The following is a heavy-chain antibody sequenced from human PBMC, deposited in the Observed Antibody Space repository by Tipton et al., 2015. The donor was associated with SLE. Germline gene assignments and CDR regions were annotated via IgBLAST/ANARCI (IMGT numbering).Heavy chain of an antibody. Sequence: SLRLSCAARGLTLSDYWMYWLRQVRGEGLVWVSRINSDESSKTYADFVKGRFTISRDNAKNTLYLQMSSLRAEDTAVYYCARAPRYYYIDVWGKGTTVTVSS. CDR2: INSDESSK. CDR3: ARAPRYYYIDV. V-gene: IGHV3-74*03. J-gene: IGHJ6*03. CDR1: GLTLSDYW.